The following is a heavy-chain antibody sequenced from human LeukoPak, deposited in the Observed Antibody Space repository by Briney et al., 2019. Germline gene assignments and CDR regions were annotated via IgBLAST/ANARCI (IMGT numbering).Heavy chain of an antibody. CDR3: ARGPYCSSTSCNDAFDI. CDR1: GGSISSYY. V-gene: IGHV4-59*01. Sequence: PSETLSLTCTVSGGSISSYYWSWIRQPPGKGLEWIGYIYYSGSTNYNPSLKSRVTISVDTSKNQFSLKLSSVTAADTAVYYCARGPYCSSTSCNDAFDIWGQGTMVTVSS. CDR2: IYYSGST. D-gene: IGHD2-2*01. J-gene: IGHJ3*02.